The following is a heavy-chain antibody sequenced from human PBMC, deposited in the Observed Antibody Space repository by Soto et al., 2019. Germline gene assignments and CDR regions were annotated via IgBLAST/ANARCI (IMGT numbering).Heavy chain of an antibody. V-gene: IGHV3-23*01. D-gene: IGHD6-19*01. CDR2: ISGSGGST. CDR3: AKGGVWLVLYDY. CDR1: GFTFSSYA. Sequence: GALRLSCAASGFTFSSYAMSWVRQAPGKGLEWVSAISGSGGSTYYADSVKGRFTISRDNSKNTLYLQMNSLRAEDTAVYYCAKGGVWLVLYDYWGQGTLVTVSS. J-gene: IGHJ4*02.